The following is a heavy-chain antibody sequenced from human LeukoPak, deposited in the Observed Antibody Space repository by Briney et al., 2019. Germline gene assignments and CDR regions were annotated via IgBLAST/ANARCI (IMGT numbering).Heavy chain of an antibody. V-gene: IGHV3-23*01. D-gene: IGHD6-19*01. J-gene: IGHJ4*02. CDR3: VKDGKSIAVAPGDY. Sequence: GGSLRLSCAASGFAFRNYAMNWVRQAPGKGLEWVSVITDSGGHTYYTDSVKGRFTISRDNSKNTLYLQMNSLRAEDTAVYYCVKDGKSIAVAPGDYWGQGTLVTVSS. CDR2: ITDSGGHT. CDR1: GFAFRNYA.